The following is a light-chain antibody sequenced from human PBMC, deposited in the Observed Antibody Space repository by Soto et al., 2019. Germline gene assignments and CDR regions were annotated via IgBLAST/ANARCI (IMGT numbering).Light chain of an antibody. CDR3: MQGTYWPPT. J-gene: IGKJ1*01. Sequence: EVVMTQSPPSLPVTLGQPASISCRSSQSVVYSDGNAYLNWFHQRPGQSPRRLIYTVSNRDSGVPDRFSGAGSGTHFTLKVSRAEAVDVGIYYCMQGTYWPPTFGQGTKVEI. V-gene: IGKV2-30*01. CDR1: QSVVYSDGNAY. CDR2: TVS.